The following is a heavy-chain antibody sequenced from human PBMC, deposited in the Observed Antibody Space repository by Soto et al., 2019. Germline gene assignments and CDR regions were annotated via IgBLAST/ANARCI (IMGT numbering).Heavy chain of an antibody. Sequence: GGSLRLSCAASGFTFSSYGMHWVRQAPGKGLEWVAVIWYDGSNKYYADSVKGRFTISRDNSKNTLYLQMNSLRAEDTAVYYCAREEGIQLWSADYWGQGTLVTVSS. CDR3: AREEGIQLWSADY. CDR2: IWYDGSNK. D-gene: IGHD5-18*01. V-gene: IGHV3-33*01. CDR1: GFTFSSYG. J-gene: IGHJ4*02.